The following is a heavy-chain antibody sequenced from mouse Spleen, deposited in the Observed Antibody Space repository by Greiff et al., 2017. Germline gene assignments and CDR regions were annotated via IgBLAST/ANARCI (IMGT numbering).Heavy chain of an antibody. V-gene: IGHV1-87*01. J-gene: IGHJ3*01. CDR3: ARGPGTGFAY. D-gene: IGHD4-1*01. CDR1: GYTFTSYW. Sequence: QVQLQQSGAELARPGASVKLSCKASGYTFTSYWMQWVKQRPGQGLEWIGAIYPGDGDTRYTQKFKGKATLTADKSSSTAYMQLSSLASEDSAVYYCARGPGTGFAYWGQGTLVTVSA. CDR2: IYPGDGDT.